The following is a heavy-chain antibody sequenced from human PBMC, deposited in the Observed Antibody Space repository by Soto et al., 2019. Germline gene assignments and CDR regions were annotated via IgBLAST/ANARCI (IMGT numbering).Heavy chain of an antibody. D-gene: IGHD3-22*01. CDR1: GFTFSSYA. Sequence: QVQLVESGGGVVQPGRSLRLSCAASGFTFSSYAMHWVRQAPGKGLEWVAVISYDGSNKYYADSVKGRFTISRDNSKNTLYLQMNSLRAEDTAVYYCARVLITMIVVVPHAFDIWGQGTMVTVSS. CDR2: ISYDGSNK. V-gene: IGHV3-30-3*01. J-gene: IGHJ3*02. CDR3: ARVLITMIVVVPHAFDI.